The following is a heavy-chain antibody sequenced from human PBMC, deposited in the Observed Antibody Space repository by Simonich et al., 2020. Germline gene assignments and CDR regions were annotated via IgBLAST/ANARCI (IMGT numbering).Heavy chain of an antibody. CDR2: FYYSGRN. J-gene: IGHJ3*02. D-gene: IGHD6-13*01. CDR1: GGSISSSSYY. CDR3: ARHAGFAFDI. Sequence: QLQLQESGPGLVKPSETLSLTCTVSGGSISSSSYYWGWIRQPPGKGLEWIGRFYYSGRNYTNPSPKSGVTISVDTSKNQCSLKLSSVTAADTAVYYCARHAGFAFDIWGQGTMVTVSS. V-gene: IGHV4-39*01.